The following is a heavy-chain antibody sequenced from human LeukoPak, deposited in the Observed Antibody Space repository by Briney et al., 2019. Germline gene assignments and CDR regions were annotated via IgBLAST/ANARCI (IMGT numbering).Heavy chain of an antibody. CDR1: GYTFTGYS. Sequence: GASVKVSCKASGYTFTGYSIHWVRQAPGQGLEWMGWINPRSGDTKYARIFQGRVTMTSDTSITSIFMELSRLRSDDTAVYYCAREWAGGNRDYYRLIRKYNWFDPWGQGTLVTVSA. D-gene: IGHD3-10*01. V-gene: IGHV1-2*02. J-gene: IGHJ5*02. CDR2: INPRSGDT. CDR3: AREWAGGNRDYYRLIRKYNWFDP.